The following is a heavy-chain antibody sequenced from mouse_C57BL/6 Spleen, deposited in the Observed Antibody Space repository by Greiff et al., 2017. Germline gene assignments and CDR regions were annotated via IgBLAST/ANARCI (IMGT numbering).Heavy chain of an antibody. D-gene: IGHD2-4*01. CDR2: IDPSDSYT. CDR1: GYTFTSYW. V-gene: IGHV1-50*01. Sequence: QVHVKQPGAELVKPGASVKLSCKASGYTFTSYWMQWVKQRPGQGLEWIGEIDPSDSYTNYNQKFKGKATLTVDTSSSTAYMQLSSLTSEDSAVYYCARGGLPYAMDYWGQGTSVTVSS. CDR3: ARGGLPYAMDY. J-gene: IGHJ4*01.